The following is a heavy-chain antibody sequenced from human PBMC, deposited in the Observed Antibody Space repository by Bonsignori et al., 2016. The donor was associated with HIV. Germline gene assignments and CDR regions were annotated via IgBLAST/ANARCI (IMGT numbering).Heavy chain of an antibody. D-gene: IGHD3-10*01. CDR1: GGSISSYY. CDR2: IYSSGTI. CDR3: ARGGSYRTYNFDY. Sequence: SETLSLTCIVSGGSISSYYWNWIRQPAGKGLEWIGRIYSSGTINYNPSLKSRVTMSVDTSKNQFSLKLTSVTAADTAVYYCARGGSYRTYNFDYWGQGTLVTVSS. V-gene: IGHV4-4*07. J-gene: IGHJ4*02.